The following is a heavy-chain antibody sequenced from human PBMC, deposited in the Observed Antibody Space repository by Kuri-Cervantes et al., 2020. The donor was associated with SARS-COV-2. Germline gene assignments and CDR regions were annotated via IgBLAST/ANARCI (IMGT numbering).Heavy chain of an antibody. Sequence: GESLKISCAASGFTFSSYAMHWVRQAPGKGLEWVAVISYDGSNKYYADSVKGRFTISRDNSKNTLYLQMNSLKTEDTAVYYCTTDYFLMLGAIRVDYWGQGTLVTVSS. CDR3: TTDYFLMLGAIRVDY. D-gene: IGHD1-26*01. V-gene: IGHV3-30-3*01. CDR2: ISYDGSNK. CDR1: GFTFSSYA. J-gene: IGHJ4*02.